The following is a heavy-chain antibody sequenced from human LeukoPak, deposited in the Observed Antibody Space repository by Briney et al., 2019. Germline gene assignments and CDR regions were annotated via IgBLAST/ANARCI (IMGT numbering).Heavy chain of an antibody. CDR3: ANWAGTSSWYGPFDY. J-gene: IGHJ4*02. Sequence: GGSLRDSCPAPGLTVNSNAINFVRQAPGKGMEWVSVISGNGDRTYYADSVKGRFTISRDNSKNTLYLQMNSLRAEDTAVYYCANWAGTSSWYGPFDYWGQGTLVTVSS. D-gene: IGHD6-13*01. V-gene: IGHV3-23*01. CDR1: GLTVNSNA. CDR2: ISGNGDRT.